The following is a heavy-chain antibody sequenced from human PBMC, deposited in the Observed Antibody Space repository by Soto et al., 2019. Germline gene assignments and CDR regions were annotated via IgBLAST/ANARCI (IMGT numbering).Heavy chain of an antibody. Sequence: QVQLQESGPGLVRPSETLSLTCTVSGASLTSGSYYWSWVRQPPGKGLEWIAYIYRSGSTNYTPSLKSRATISVDTSKKQFSLRLTSVTPADTAMYYCARWKYSYADLPGDWFDSWGQGTLVTVSS. CDR2: IYRSGST. D-gene: IGHD3-16*01. CDR3: ARWKYSYADLPGDWFDS. V-gene: IGHV4-61*01. CDR1: GASLTSGSYY. J-gene: IGHJ5*01.